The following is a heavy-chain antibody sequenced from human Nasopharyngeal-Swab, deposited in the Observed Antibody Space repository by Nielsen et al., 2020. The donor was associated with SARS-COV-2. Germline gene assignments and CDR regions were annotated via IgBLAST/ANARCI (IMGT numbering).Heavy chain of an antibody. Sequence: ASVKASCKASGYTFTSYAMNWVRQPPRQGLDWMGWINTNTGNPTYAQSFSGRFAFSLDTSVRTAYLQISSLKAEDTAVYYCARPGWEPYTYYYYGMDVWGQGTTVTVSS. J-gene: IGHJ6*02. V-gene: IGHV7-4-1*02. D-gene: IGHD1-26*01. CDR1: GYTFTSYA. CDR2: INTNTGNP. CDR3: ARPGWEPYTYYYYGMDV.